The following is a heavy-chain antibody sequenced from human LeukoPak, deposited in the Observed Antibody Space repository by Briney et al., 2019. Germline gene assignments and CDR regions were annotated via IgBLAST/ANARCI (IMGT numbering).Heavy chain of an antibody. CDR3: AKRMVRGVIIYQGAFDI. J-gene: IGHJ3*02. V-gene: IGHV3-23*01. Sequence: GGSLRLSCAASGFTFSSYAMSWVRQAPGKGLEWVSAISGSGGSTYYADSVKGRFTISRDNSKNTLYLQMNSLRAEDTAVYYCAKRMVRGVIIYQGAFDIWGQGTMVTVSS. CDR1: GFTFSSYA. CDR2: ISGSGGST. D-gene: IGHD3-10*01.